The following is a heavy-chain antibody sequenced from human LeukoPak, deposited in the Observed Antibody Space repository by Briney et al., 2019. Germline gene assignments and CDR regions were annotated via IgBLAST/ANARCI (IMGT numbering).Heavy chain of an antibody. D-gene: IGHD1-1*01. Sequence: GSLRLSCAASGFTFSSYAMSWVRQAPGKGLEWIGEIYHSGSTNYNPSLKSRVTISVDKSKNQFSLKLSSVTAADTAVYYCARGRNWNDAEDYWGQGTLVTVSS. CDR2: IYHSGST. CDR3: ARGRNWNDAEDY. CDR1: GFTFSSYAM. V-gene: IGHV4-4*02. J-gene: IGHJ4*02.